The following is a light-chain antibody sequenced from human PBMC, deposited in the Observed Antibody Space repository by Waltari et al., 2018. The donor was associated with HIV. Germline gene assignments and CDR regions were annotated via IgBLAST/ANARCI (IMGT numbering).Light chain of an antibody. Sequence: DIQMTQSPSSLSASVGDRVSISCRASQAVANKVNWFQQKPGKAPKVLIYDTSRLPNGVPSRFSGSGSGTDFTLTINGVQPDDFASYFCQQIFSCPLTFGPGTKVDVK. V-gene: IGKV1-39*01. CDR2: DTS. J-gene: IGKJ3*01. CDR3: QQIFSCPLT. CDR1: QAVANK.